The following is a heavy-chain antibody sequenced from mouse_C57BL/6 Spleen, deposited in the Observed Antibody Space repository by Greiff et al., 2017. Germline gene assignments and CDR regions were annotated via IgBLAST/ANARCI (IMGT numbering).Heavy chain of an antibody. CDR3: ASYKGGCLARFAY. CDR2: IYPGSGST. V-gene: IGHV1-55*01. CDR1: GYTFTSYW. D-gene: IGHD1-1*02. J-gene: IGHJ3*01. Sequence: QVQLQQPGAELVKPGASVKMSCKASGYTFTSYWITWVKQRPGPGLAWIGNIYPGSGSTNYNEKFKSKATLTVDTSSSTAYMQLSSLTSEDSAVXYCASYKGGCLARFAYWGQGTPVTVSA.